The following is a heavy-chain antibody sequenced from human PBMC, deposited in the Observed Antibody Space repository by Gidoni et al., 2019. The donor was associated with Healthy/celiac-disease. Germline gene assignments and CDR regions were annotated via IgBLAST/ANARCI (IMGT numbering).Heavy chain of an antibody. V-gene: IGHV3-15*01. D-gene: IGHD3-22*01. CDR1: GFTFSNAW. J-gene: IGHJ3*02. CDR3: TDDSSGYYYRSDAFDI. CDR2: IKSKTDGGTT. Sequence: EVQLVESGGGLVKPGGSLRLSCAASGFTFSNAWMGWVRQAPGKGLEWIGRIKSKTDGGTTDYAAPVKGRFTISRDDSKNTLYLQMNSLKTEDTAVYYCTDDSSGYYYRSDAFDIWGQGTMVTVSS.